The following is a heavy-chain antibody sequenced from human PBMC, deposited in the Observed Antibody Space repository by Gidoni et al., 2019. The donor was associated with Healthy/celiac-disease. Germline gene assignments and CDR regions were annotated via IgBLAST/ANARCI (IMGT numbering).Heavy chain of an antibody. CDR1: GFPFSSYA. CDR3: AKGDYYDSSGYFVDP. D-gene: IGHD3-22*01. CDR2: ISGSGGST. V-gene: IGHV3-23*01. Sequence: EVQLLESGGGLVQPGGSLRLSCAASGFPFSSYAMSWVRQAPGKGLVWVSAISGSGGSTYYADSVKGRFTISRDNSKNTLYLQMNSLRAEDTAVYYCAKGDYYDSSGYFVDPWGQGTLVTVSS. J-gene: IGHJ5*02.